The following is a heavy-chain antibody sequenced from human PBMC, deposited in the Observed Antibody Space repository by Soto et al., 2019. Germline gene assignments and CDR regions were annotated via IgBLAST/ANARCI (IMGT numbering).Heavy chain of an antibody. D-gene: IGHD4-17*01. CDR2: IYPVDSDT. CDR1: GYSFTSYW. V-gene: IGHV5-51*01. Sequence: PGESLKISCKGSGYSFTSYWIGWVRQMPGKGLEWMGVIYPVDSDTRYSPSFQGQVTISADKSISTAYLQWSSLKASDTAMYYCARRIMTTVTTYSTGVYDAFDIWGQGTMVTVSS. CDR3: ARRIMTTVTTYSTGVYDAFDI. J-gene: IGHJ3*02.